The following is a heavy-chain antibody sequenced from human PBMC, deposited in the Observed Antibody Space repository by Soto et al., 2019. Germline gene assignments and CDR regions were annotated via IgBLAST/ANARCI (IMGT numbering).Heavy chain of an antibody. J-gene: IGHJ4*02. Sequence: SETLSLTCTVSGGSISSGDYYWSWIRQPPGKGLEWIGFISYSGSTYYNASLKSRVTISVDTSKNQFSLNLSFVTAADTAVYYCATMGTPATGLYYFDYWGQGTLVTVSS. V-gene: IGHV4-30-4*01. CDR3: ATMGTPATGLYYFDY. CDR2: ISYSGST. CDR1: GGSISSGDYY. D-gene: IGHD1-7*01.